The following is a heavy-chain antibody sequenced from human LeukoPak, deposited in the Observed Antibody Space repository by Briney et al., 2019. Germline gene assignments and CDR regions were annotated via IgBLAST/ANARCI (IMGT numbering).Heavy chain of an antibody. CDR3: ARDYCSSTTCYDSYYYGMDV. D-gene: IGHD2-2*01. CDR1: GGSISTYY. Sequence: SETLSLTCTVSGGSISTYYWSWIRQPPGKGLEWIGYISYTGNTNYNPSLKSRVTISVDTSKNQFSLKPSSVTAADTAVYYCARDYCSSTTCYDSYYYGMDVWGQGTTVTVSS. J-gene: IGHJ6*02. V-gene: IGHV4-59*01. CDR2: ISYTGNT.